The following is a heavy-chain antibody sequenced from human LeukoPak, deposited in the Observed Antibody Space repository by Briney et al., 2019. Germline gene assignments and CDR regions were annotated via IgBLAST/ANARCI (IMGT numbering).Heavy chain of an antibody. V-gene: IGHV3-30*02. Sequence: GGSLRLSCAASGFTFSSYGMHWVRQAPGKGLEWVAFIRYDGSNKYYADSVKGRFTISRDNSKNTLYLQMNSLRAEDTAVFYCAKSRLGYCSGGSCSAFNYWGQGTLVTVSS. D-gene: IGHD2-15*01. CDR1: GFTFSSYG. CDR2: IRYDGSNK. J-gene: IGHJ4*02. CDR3: AKSRLGYCSGGSCSAFNY.